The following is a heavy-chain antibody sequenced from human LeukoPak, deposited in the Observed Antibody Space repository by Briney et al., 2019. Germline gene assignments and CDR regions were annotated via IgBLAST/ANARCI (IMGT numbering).Heavy chain of an antibody. D-gene: IGHD3-10*01. CDR2: IRSSSSTI. J-gene: IGHJ4*02. Sequence: PGGSLRLSCAASGFTFSSYSMNWVRQAPGKGLEWVSYIRSSSSTIYYADSVKGRFTVSRDNAKNSLYLQMNSLRAEDTAVYYCASSGMVAPVFFTYWGQGTLVTVSS. V-gene: IGHV3-48*04. CDR1: GFTFSSYS. CDR3: ASSGMVAPVFFTY.